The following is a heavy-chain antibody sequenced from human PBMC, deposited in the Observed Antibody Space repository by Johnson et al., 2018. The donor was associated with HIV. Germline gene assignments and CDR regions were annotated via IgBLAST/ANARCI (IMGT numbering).Heavy chain of an antibody. J-gene: IGHJ3*02. V-gene: IGHV3-30-3*01. D-gene: IGHD3-22*01. Sequence: VQLVESGGGVAQPGRSLRLSCAASGFTFSFYAMHWVRQAPGKGLEWVALILYDGSNKYYADSVKGRFTISRDNSQNTLSLQMNSLRPDDTAVYYCARGYYYDSSGYSNTPDAFDIWGQGTMVTVSS. CDR2: ILYDGSNK. CDR3: ARGYYYDSSGYSNTPDAFDI. CDR1: GFTFSFYA.